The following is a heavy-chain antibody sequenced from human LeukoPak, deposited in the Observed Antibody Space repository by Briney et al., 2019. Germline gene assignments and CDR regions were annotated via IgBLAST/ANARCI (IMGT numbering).Heavy chain of an antibody. CDR2: INPNSGGT. CDR3: ARETSSGWYST. CDR1: GYTFTGYY. V-gene: IGHV1-2*06. J-gene: IGHJ5*02. Sequence: ASVKVSCKASGYTFTGYYTHWVRQAPGQGLEWMGRINPNSGGTNYAQKFQGRVTMTRETSISTAYMEPSRLRSDDTAVYYCARETSSGWYSTWGQGTLVTVSS. D-gene: IGHD6-19*01.